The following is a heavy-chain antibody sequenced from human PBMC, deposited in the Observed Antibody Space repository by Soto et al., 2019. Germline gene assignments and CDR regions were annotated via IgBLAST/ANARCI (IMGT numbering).Heavy chain of an antibody. V-gene: IGHV2-5*01. Sequence: QITLKESGPTLLKPTQTLTLTCTFSGFPLSTSEMGVGWIRQPPGKALEWLALILWNDVQRYSPSLKNRLTITKETSKNQVVLTMTNMDPVDTATYYCVRTRPTYDFWGQGILVTVSS. CDR1: GFPLSTSEMG. J-gene: IGHJ4*02. D-gene: IGHD4-17*01. CDR3: VRTRPTYDF. CDR2: ILWNDVQ.